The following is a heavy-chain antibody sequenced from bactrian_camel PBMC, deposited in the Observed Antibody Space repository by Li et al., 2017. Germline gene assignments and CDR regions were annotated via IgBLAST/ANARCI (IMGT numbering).Heavy chain of an antibody. Sequence: HVQLVESGGGTVQAGGSLRLSCAASGYTYRSYRMGWFRQAPGKEREGVAAIDSAGSTRYADSVKGRFTISRDNAKNTMYLQMNNLKDDDTALYYCATHGGIGQGTQVTVS. D-gene: IGHD5*01. V-gene: IGHV3S55*01. J-gene: IGHJ4*01. CDR1: GYTYRSYR. CDR2: IDSAGST.